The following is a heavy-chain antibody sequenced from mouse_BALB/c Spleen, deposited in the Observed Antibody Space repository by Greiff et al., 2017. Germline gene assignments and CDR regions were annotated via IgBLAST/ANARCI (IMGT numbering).Heavy chain of an antibody. J-gene: IGHJ4*01. Sequence: DVMLVESGAGLVQPGGSRKLSCAASGFTFSSFGMHWVRQAPEKGLEWVAYISSGSSTIYYADTVKGRFTISRDNPKNTLFLQMTSLRSEDTAMYYCARRRDDYDYAMDYWGQGTSVTVSS. CDR1: GFTFSSFG. CDR2: ISSGSSTI. V-gene: IGHV5-17*02. CDR3: ARRRDDYDYAMDY. D-gene: IGHD2-4*01.